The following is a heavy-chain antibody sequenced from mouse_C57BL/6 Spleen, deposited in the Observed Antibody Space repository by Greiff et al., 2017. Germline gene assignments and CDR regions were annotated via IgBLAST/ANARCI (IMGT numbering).Heavy chain of an antibody. V-gene: IGHV1-82*01. Sequence: VQLQQSGPELVKPGASVKISCKASGYAFSSSWMNWVKQRPGKGLEWIGRIYPGDGDTNYNGKFKGKATLTADKSSSTAYMQLSSLTSEDSAVYFCARAGYGSGAMDYWGQGTSVTVSS. CDR2: IYPGDGDT. CDR1: GYAFSSSW. D-gene: IGHD1-1*01. CDR3: ARAGYGSGAMDY. J-gene: IGHJ4*01.